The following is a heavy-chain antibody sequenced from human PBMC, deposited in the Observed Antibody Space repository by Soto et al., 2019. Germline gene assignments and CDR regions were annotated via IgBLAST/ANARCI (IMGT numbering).Heavy chain of an antibody. J-gene: IGHJ6*03. Sequence: ASVKVSCKASGYTFTGYYMHWVRQAPGQGLEWMGWINPNSGGTNYAQKFQGWVTMTRDTSISTAYMELSRLRSDDTAVYYCARDGYCSSTIWYAGFNRSMDVCGTGTLLTGS. CDR1: GYTFTGYY. D-gene: IGHD2-2*01. CDR2: INPNSGGT. V-gene: IGHV1-2*04. CDR3: ARDGYCSSTIWYAGFNRSMDV.